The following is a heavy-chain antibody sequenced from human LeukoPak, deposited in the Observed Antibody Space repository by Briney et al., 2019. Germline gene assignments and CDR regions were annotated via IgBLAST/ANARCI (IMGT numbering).Heavy chain of an antibody. V-gene: IGHV4-59*01. D-gene: IGHD3-22*01. J-gene: IGHJ6*03. CDR3: ARVRDSSGYDYYYYMDV. CDR1: GVSISSYY. Sequence: SETLSLTCTVSGVSISSYYWSWIRQPPGKGREWIGYIYYSGSTNYNPSLKSRVTISVDTSKNQFSLKLSSVTAADMAVYYCARVRDSSGYDYYYYMDVWGEGTAVTVSS. CDR2: IYYSGST.